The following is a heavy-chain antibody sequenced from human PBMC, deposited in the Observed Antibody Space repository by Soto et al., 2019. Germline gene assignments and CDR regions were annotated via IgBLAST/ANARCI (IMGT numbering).Heavy chain of an antibody. CDR2: INQDGSGK. Sequence: EVQLVESGGGLVQPGGSLRLSCAASGFTFSIYWMSWVRQAPGKGLEWVANINQDGSGKNYVDSVKGRFTISRDNAKNSLYLQMNSLRAEDTAIYYCARDPRGKATTHWGQGTLVTVSS. V-gene: IGHV3-7*01. CDR3: ARDPRGKATTH. J-gene: IGHJ4*02. CDR1: GFTFSIYW. D-gene: IGHD1-1*01.